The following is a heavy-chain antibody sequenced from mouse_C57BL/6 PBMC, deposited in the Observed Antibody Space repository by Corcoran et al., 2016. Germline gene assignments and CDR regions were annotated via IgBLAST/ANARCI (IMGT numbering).Heavy chain of an antibody. CDR3: VRSRWLLPFDY. J-gene: IGHJ2*01. Sequence: QAQLEQSGAVLAWPGASVKLPGKASGYTLTRYGISWVKQRTGRGVEWIGEIYPRSGNTYYNEKFKGKATLTADKSSSTAYMELRSLTSEDSAVYFCVRSRWLLPFDYWGQGTTLTVSS. V-gene: IGHV1-81*01. CDR1: GYTLTRYG. CDR2: IYPRSGNT. D-gene: IGHD2-3*01.